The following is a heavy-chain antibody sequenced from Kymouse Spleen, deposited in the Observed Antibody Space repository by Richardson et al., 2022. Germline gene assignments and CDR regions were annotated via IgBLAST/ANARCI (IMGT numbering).Heavy chain of an antibody. D-gene: IGHD6-19*01. CDR2: ISWNSGSI. V-gene: IGHV3-9*01. Sequence: EVQLVESGGGLVQPGRSLRLSCAASGFTFDDYAMHWVRQAPGKGLEWVSGISWNSGSIGYADSVKGRFTISRDNAKNSLYLQMNSLRAEDTALYYCAKDGTAVAGFFDYWGQGTLVTVSS. J-gene: IGHJ4*02. CDR1: GFTFDDYA. CDR3: AKDGTAVAGFFDY.